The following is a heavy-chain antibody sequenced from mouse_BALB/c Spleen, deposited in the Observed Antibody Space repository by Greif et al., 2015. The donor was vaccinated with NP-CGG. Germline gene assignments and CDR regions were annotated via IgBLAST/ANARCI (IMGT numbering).Heavy chain of an antibody. Sequence: EVMLVESGGDLVKPGGSLKLSCAASGFTFSSYGMSWVRQTPDKRLGWVATISSGGSYTYYPDSVKGRFTISRDNAKNTLYLQMSSLKSEDTAMYYCARHRDGYYGWFAYWGQGTLVTVSA. CDR1: GFTFSSYG. V-gene: IGHV5-6*02. D-gene: IGHD2-3*01. CDR3: ARHRDGYYGWFAY. CDR2: ISSGGSYT. J-gene: IGHJ3*01.